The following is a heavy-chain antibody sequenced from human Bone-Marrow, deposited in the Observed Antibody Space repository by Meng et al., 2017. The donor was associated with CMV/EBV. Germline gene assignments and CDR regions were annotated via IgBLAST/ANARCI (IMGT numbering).Heavy chain of an antibody. D-gene: IGHD5-12*01. Sequence: ASVKVSCKASGYTFTDYYMHWLRQAPGQGLEWMGWINPNSGDTNYAQKFQGRVTMARDTSISTVYMDLSRLRYDDTAVYYCARDGSLDFWGHGTLVTVSS. CDR1: GYTFTDYY. J-gene: IGHJ4*01. V-gene: IGHV1-2*02. CDR2: INPNSGDT. CDR3: ARDGSLDF.